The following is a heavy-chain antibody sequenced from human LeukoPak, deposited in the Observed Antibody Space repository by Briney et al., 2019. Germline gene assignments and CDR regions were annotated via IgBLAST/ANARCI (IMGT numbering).Heavy chain of an antibody. CDR2: IYYSGST. Sequence: SETLSLTCTVSGGSFSSSSYYWGWLRQPPGKGLKWIGSIYYSGSTYYNPSLKSRVTISVDPSKNQFSLKLSSVTAADTAVYYCARHLSSGYYYDAFDIWGQGTMVTVSS. D-gene: IGHD3-22*01. V-gene: IGHV4-39*01. CDR1: GGSFSSSSYY. J-gene: IGHJ3*02. CDR3: ARHLSSGYYYDAFDI.